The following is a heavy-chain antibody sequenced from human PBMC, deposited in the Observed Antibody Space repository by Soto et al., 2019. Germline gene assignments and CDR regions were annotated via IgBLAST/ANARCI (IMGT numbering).Heavy chain of an antibody. V-gene: IGHV4-34*01. J-gene: IGHJ1*01. CDR3: ARVVSVYVSIGYVASAYFHP. D-gene: IGHD3-22*01. CDR2: INHSGST. CDR1: GGSFSGYY. Sequence: PSETLSLTCAVYGGSFSGYYWSWIRQPPGKGLEWIGEINHSGSTNYNPSLKSRVTISVDTSKNQFSLKLSSVTAADTAVYYCARVVSVYVSIGYVASAYFHPLAQRNLLPVSS.